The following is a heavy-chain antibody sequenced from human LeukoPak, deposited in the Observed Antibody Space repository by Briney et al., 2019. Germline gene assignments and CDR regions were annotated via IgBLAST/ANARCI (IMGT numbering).Heavy chain of an antibody. D-gene: IGHD3-10*01. CDR2: IIPIFGTA. CDR3: ARASGTRRGAPWYFDL. CDR1: GGTFSSYA. J-gene: IGHJ2*01. V-gene: IGHV1-69*13. Sequence: GASVKVSCKASGGTFSSYAISWVRQAPGQGLEWVGGIIPIFGTANYAQKFQGRVTITADESTSTAYMELSSLRSEDTAVYYCARASGTRRGAPWYFDLWGRGTLVTVSS.